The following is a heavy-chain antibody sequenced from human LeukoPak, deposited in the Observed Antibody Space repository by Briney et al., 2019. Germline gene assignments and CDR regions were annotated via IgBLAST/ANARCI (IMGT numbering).Heavy chain of an antibody. D-gene: IGHD6-13*01. CDR2: IGHDGGTT. V-gene: IGHV3-64*01. CDR1: GFTFSTYG. J-gene: IGHJ4*02. CDR3: ARGAQLTDY. Sequence: GGSLRLSCAASGFTFSTYGMHWVRQAPGRGLEYVSGIGHDGGTTYYAKSVKGRFTISRDNSKSMVYLQMGSLTADDMAVYYCARGAQLTDYWGQGTLVTVSS.